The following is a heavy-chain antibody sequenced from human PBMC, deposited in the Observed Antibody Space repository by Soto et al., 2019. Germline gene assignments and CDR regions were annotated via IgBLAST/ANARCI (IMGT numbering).Heavy chain of an antibody. D-gene: IGHD6-19*01. V-gene: IGHV3-33*01. CDR2: IWYDGSNK. Sequence: QVQLVESGGGVVQPGRSLRLSCAASGFTFSSYGMHWVRQAPSKGLEWVAVIWYDGSNKYYADSVKGRFTISRDNSKNTLYLQMNSLRAEDTAVYYCARGEAVAGTAVDYWGQGTLVTVSS. CDR1: GFTFSSYG. CDR3: ARGEAVAGTAVDY. J-gene: IGHJ4*02.